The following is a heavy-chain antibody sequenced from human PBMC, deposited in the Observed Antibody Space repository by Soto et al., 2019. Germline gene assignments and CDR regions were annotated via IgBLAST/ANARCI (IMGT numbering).Heavy chain of an antibody. V-gene: IGHV4-31*03. CDR1: GGSISSGGYY. J-gene: IGHJ4*02. Sequence: SETLSLTCTVSGGSISSGGYYWSWIRQHPGKGLEWIGYIYYSGSTYYNPSLKSRVTISVDTSKNQFSLKLSSVTAADTAVYYCARSKVSGYDPGVLDYWGQRTSVTVSS. CDR2: IYYSGST. D-gene: IGHD5-12*01. CDR3: ARSKVSGYDPGVLDY.